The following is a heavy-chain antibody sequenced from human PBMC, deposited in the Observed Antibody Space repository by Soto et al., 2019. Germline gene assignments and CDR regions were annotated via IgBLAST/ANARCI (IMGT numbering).Heavy chain of an antibody. CDR2: IYSGGST. CDR3: ARDYRSGYYLGY. V-gene: IGHV3-66*01. J-gene: IGHJ4*02. Sequence: EVQLVESGGGLVQPGGSLRLSCAASGFTVSSNYMSWVRQAPGKGLEWVSVIYSGGSTYYADSVKGRFTISRDNSKNTLYLQMNSLRAEYTAVYYCARDYRSGYYLGYWGQGTLVTVSS. CDR1: GFTVSSNY. D-gene: IGHD3-22*01.